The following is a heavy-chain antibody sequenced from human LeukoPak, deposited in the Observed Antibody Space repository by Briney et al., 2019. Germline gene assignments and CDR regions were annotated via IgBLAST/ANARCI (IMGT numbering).Heavy chain of an antibody. J-gene: IGHJ4*02. Sequence: QATGQGVEGMGWMNHNSGNTGYAQKFQGRGTMTRNNSISTAYMELSSLRSEDTGGDYCGRVLDYWGQGTLVTVSS. CDR2: MNHNSGNT. CDR3: GRVLDY. V-gene: IGHV1-8*01.